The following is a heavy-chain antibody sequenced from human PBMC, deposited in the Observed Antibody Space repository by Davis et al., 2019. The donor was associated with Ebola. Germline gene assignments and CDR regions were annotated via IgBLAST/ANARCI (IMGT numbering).Heavy chain of an antibody. CDR2: IYSGGST. CDR1: GFTVSSNY. V-gene: IGHV3-66*01. D-gene: IGHD1-26*01. Sequence: GGSLRLSCAASGFTVSSNYMSWVRQAPGKGLEWVSVIYSGGSTYYADSVKGRFTISRDNSKNTLYLQMNSLRAEDTAVYYCAAGATHDAFDIWGQGTMVTVSS. CDR3: AAGATHDAFDI. J-gene: IGHJ3*02.